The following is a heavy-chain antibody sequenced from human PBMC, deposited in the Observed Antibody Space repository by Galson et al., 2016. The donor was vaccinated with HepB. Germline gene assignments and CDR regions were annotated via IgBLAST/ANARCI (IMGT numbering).Heavy chain of an antibody. Sequence: SLRLSCAASGFTLSTYSMHWVRQAPGQGLQWVALLSFDGDKKEYADSVKGRCTISRDISNTTLLLRMSSLTTEDTAIYYCARERNRWLQFTRPYYFGMDVWGQGTAVTVSS. J-gene: IGHJ6*02. CDR1: GFTLSTYS. CDR2: LSFDGDKK. D-gene: IGHD5-24*01. V-gene: IGHV3-30*15. CDR3: ARERNRWLQFTRPYYFGMDV.